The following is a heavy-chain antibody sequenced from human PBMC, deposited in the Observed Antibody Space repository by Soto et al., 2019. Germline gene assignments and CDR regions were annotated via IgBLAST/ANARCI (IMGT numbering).Heavy chain of an antibody. CDR1: GFTVSSTY. CDR2: IHTGGSA. J-gene: IGHJ5*02. V-gene: IGHV3-53*01. D-gene: IGHD3-16*01. CDR3: ARLALGP. Sequence: EVQLVESGGGLIQPGGSLRLSCAASGFTVSSTYMSWLCQAPGKGLEWVSVIHTGGSAYYAGSVEGRFTISRDNVKNTLYLQMNSLRVDDTAVYYCARLALGPWGQGALVTVSS.